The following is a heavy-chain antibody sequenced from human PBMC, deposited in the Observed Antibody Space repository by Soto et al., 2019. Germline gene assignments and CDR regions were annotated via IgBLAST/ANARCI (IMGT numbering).Heavy chain of an antibody. CDR3: ARGSGTLGTFSDY. J-gene: IGHJ4*02. V-gene: IGHV4-34*01. Sequence: SETLSLTCTVSGGSISSYYWSWIRQPPGKGLEWIGEINHSGSTNYNPSLKSRVTISVDTSRNQFSLKLSSVTAADTAVYYCARGSGTLGTFSDYWGQGTLVTVSS. CDR2: INHSGST. CDR1: GGSISSYY. D-gene: IGHD1-7*01.